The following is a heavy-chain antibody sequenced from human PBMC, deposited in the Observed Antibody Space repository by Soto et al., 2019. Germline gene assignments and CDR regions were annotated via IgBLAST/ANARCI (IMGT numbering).Heavy chain of an antibody. J-gene: IGHJ4*02. CDR3: ASLYSSSSYLFDY. Sequence: SETLSLTCTVSGGSISSGDYYWSWIRLPPGKGLEWIGYIYYSGSTYYNPSLKSRVTISVDTSKNQFSLKLSSVTAADTAVYYCASLYSSSSYLFDYWGQGTLVTVSS. D-gene: IGHD6-13*01. V-gene: IGHV4-30-4*01. CDR2: IYYSGST. CDR1: GGSISSGDYY.